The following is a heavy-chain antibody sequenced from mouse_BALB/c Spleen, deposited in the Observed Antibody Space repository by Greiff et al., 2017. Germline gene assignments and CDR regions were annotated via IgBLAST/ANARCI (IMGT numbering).Heavy chain of an antibody. Sequence: QVQLQQSGAELVRPGTSVKVSCKASGYAFSNYLIEWVKQRPGQGLEWIGVINPGSGGTNYNEKFKGKATLTADKSSSTAYMQLSSLTSDDSAVYFCARGWLLRSYAMDYWGQGTSVTVSS. J-gene: IGHJ4*01. D-gene: IGHD2-3*01. V-gene: IGHV1-54*01. CDR2: INPGSGGT. CDR1: GYAFSNYL. CDR3: ARGWLLRSYAMDY.